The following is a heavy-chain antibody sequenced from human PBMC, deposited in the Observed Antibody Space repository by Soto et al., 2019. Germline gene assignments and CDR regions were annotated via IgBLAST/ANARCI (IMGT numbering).Heavy chain of an antibody. D-gene: IGHD3-16*01. CDR3: AHIPNYYQYDWFDP. V-gene: IGHV2-5*02. CDR1: GFSLTTRGVG. CDR2: IYWDDDK. Sequence: QITLKESGTTLVKPTQTLTLTCTFSGFSLTTRGVGVGWIHQPPGKALECLALIYWDDDKRYSPSLQSRLSITKDTSKNQVVLTMTNVDPVDTATYYCAHIPNYYQYDWFDPWGQGTLVSVSS. J-gene: IGHJ5*02.